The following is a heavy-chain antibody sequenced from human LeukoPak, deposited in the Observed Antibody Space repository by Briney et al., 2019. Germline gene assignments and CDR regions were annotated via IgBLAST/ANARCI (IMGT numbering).Heavy chain of an antibody. V-gene: IGHV1-18*01. J-gene: IGHJ1*01. Sequence: ASVKVSCKASGYTFTSYGISWVRQAPGQGLEWMGWISAYNGNTNYAQKLQGRVTMTRDTSTSTVYMELSSLRSEDTAVYYCARGPEAITIFGVVPEYFQHWGQGTLVTVSS. CDR2: ISAYNGNT. D-gene: IGHD3-3*01. CDR1: GYTFTSYG. CDR3: ARGPEAITIFGVVPEYFQH.